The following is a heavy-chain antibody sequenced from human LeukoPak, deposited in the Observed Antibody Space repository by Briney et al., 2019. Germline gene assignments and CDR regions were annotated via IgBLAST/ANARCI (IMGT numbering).Heavy chain of an antibody. CDR2: MNPNSGNT. J-gene: IGHJ6*03. D-gene: IGHD3-9*01. CDR1: GYTFTSYD. V-gene: IGHV1-8*01. Sequence: ASVKVSCKASGYTFTSYDINWVRQATGQGLEWMGWMNPNSGNTGYAQKFQGRVTMTRNTSISTAYMELSSLRSEDTAVYYCARVPRLNYDILTGYYNYYYMDAWGKGTTVTVSS. CDR3: ARVPRLNYDILTGYYNYYYMDA.